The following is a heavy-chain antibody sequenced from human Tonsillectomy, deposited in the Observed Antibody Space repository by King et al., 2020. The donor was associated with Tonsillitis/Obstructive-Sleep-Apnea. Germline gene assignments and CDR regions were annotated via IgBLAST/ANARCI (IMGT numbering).Heavy chain of an antibody. J-gene: IGHJ6*02. Sequence: VQLVESGGGLVKPGGSLRLSCAASGVTFNSYSMNWVRQAPGKGLEWVSSISGSSSYIYYADSVKGRFTISRDNAKNSLFLQMNSLRAEDTAAYYCATAYGDTPYYYGMDVWGQGTTVTVSS. D-gene: IGHD4-17*01. CDR3: ATAYGDTPYYYGMDV. V-gene: IGHV3-21*01. CDR2: ISGSSSYI. CDR1: GVTFNSYS.